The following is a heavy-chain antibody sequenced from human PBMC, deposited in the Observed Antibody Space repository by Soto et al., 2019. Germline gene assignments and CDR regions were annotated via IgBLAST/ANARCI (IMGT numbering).Heavy chain of an antibody. D-gene: IGHD6-6*01. CDR1: GFTFSSYS. J-gene: IGHJ6*03. V-gene: IGHV3-21*01. CDR2: ISSSSSYI. CDR3: ARDPPYSSSSYYMDV. Sequence: EVQLVESGGGLVKPGGSLRLSCAASGFTFSSYSMNWVRQAPGKGLEWVSSISSSSSYIYYADSVKGRFTISRDNAKXXXXXXXXXXXXXXTAVYYCARDPPYSSSSYYMDVWGKGTTVTVSS.